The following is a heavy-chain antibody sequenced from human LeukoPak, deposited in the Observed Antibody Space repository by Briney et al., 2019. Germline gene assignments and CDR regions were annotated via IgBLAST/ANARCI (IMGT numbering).Heavy chain of an antibody. CDR2: VSSDGSNK. D-gene: IGHD1-26*01. CDR1: GFTFSSYA. J-gene: IGHJ4*02. CDR3: ASGLSSGTYRPHDY. Sequence: GGSLRLSCAASGFTFSSYAMHWVRQAPGKGLEWVAAVSSDGSNKSYADSVKGRFTISRDNSKNTLYLQMNTLTIEDTAVYYCASGLSSGTYRPHDYWGQGTLVTVSS. V-gene: IGHV3-30*04.